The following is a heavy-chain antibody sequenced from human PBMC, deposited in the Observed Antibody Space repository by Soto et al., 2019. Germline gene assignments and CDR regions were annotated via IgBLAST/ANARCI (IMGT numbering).Heavy chain of an antibody. D-gene: IGHD2-8*01. CDR2: ISGSGGST. CDR3: AKDPRSYCTNGVCRPGRSYYGMDV. J-gene: IGHJ6*02. CDR1: GFTFSSYA. Sequence: GGSLRLSCAASGFTFSSYAMSWVRQAPGKGLEWVSAISGSGGSTYYADSVKGRFTISRDNSKNTLYLQMNSLRAEDTAVYYCAKDPRSYCTNGVCRPGRSYYGMDVWGQGTTVTVSS. V-gene: IGHV3-23*01.